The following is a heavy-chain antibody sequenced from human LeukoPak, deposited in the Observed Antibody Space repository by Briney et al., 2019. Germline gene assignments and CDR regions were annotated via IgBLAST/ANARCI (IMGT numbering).Heavy chain of an antibody. CDR1: GGSISSYY. J-gene: IGHJ4*02. V-gene: IGHV4-4*07. CDR2: IYTSGST. CDR3: ARARGPAAAGTIFGDY. D-gene: IGHD6-13*01. Sequence: PSETLSLTCTVSGGSISSYYWSWIRQPAGKGLEWIGRIYTSGSTNYNPSLKSRVTMSVDTSKNQFSLKLSSVTAADTAVYYCARARGPAAAGTIFGDYWGQGTLVTVSS.